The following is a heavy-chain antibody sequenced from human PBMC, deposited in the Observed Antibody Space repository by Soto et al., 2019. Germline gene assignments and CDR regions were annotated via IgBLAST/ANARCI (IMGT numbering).Heavy chain of an antibody. Sequence: EVQLVESGGDLVQPGGSLRLSCAASGFSFSNYWMHWVRQAPAKGLVWDSRITGDGRSTSYADSVEGRFPSSRDNARNIRYLQMNSLRAEDTAVYYCVAFLRFADEFDILG. V-gene: IGHV3-74*01. D-gene: IGHD3-3*01. CDR1: GFSFSNYW. CDR2: ITGDGRST. J-gene: IGHJ3*02. CDR3: VAFLRFADEFDI.